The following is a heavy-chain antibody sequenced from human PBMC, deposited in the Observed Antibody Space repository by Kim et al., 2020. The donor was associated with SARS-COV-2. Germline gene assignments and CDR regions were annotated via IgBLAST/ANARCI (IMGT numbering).Heavy chain of an antibody. CDR1: GDSITSSSHY. Sequence: SETLSLTCTVSGDSITSSSHYWAWILQPPGKELEWIGSIPYSGATSYKPFLESRATMSLDTSKNQFSLKLSSVTAADTAVYHCAKDRFSDDTGYYFDNWG. CDR3: AKDRFSDDTGYYFDN. J-gene: IGHJ4*01. CDR2: IPYSGAT. V-gene: IGHV4-39*07. D-gene: IGHD3-9*01.